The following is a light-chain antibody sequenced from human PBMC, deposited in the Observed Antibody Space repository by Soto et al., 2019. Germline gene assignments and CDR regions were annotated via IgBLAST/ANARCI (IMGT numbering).Light chain of an antibody. CDR3: HQFVSSPYT. V-gene: IGKV3-20*01. CDR2: AAS. Sequence: EIVLTQSPGTLSLSPGERATLSCRASQSVRSSYLAWYQQKPGQAPRLLIDAASSRATGIPDRVSGSGSGTDFTLTISRLEPEDFAVYFCHQFVSSPYTFGQGTVLEIK. J-gene: IGKJ2*01. CDR1: QSVRSSY.